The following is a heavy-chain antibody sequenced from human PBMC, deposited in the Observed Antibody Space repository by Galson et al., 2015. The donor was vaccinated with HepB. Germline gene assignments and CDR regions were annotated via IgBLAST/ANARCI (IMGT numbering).Heavy chain of an antibody. CDR3: ARARPAGVTYYYDSSGPDAFDI. V-gene: IGHV3-21*01. Sequence: SLRLSCAASGFTFSSYSMNWVRQAPGKGLEWVSSISSSSSYIYYADSVKGRFTISRDNAKNSLYLQMNSLRAEDTAVYYCARARPAGVTYYYDSSGPDAFDIWGQGTMVTVSS. D-gene: IGHD3-22*01. CDR1: GFTFSSYS. J-gene: IGHJ3*02. CDR2: ISSSSSYI.